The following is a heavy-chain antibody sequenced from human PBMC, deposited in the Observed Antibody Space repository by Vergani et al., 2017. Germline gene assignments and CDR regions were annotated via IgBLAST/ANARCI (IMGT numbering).Heavy chain of an antibody. J-gene: IGHJ4*02. V-gene: IGHV3-49*04. Sequence: EVKLVESGGGLVQPGQSLRLACITSGFPFHVFGINWVRQAPGKGLEWISLIRTSENGGTSHYPASVAGRFSISRDDSKSVAYLQMDGLKTDDTATYYCTRGYKYGYDWGQGTLVTVSS. D-gene: IGHD5-18*01. CDR1: GFPFHVFG. CDR2: IRTSENGGTS. CDR3: TRGYKYGYD.